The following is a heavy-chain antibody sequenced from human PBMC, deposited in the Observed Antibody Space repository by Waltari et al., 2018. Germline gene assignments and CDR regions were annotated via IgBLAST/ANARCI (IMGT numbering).Heavy chain of an antibody. CDR1: GFTFSSYS. CDR3: ARPITICGVATGGLNY. Sequence: EVQLVESGGGLVKPGGSLRLSCAASGFTFSSYSMNWVRQAPGKGLEWVSSISSSSSYIYYADSVKGRFTISRDNAKNSLYLQMNSLRAEDTAVYYCARPITICGVATGGLNYWGQGTLVTVSS. J-gene: IGHJ4*02. CDR2: ISSSSSYI. V-gene: IGHV3-21*01. D-gene: IGHD3-3*01.